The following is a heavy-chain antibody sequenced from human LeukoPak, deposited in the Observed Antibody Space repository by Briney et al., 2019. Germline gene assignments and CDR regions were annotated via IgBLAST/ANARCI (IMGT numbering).Heavy chain of an antibody. Sequence: GGSLRLSCAASGFTFSSYGMSWVRQAPGKGLEWVSAISGSGGSTYYADSVKGRFTISRDNSKNTLYLQMNSLRAEDTAVYYCAKDPRYCSGGSCYGGQYYFDYWGQGTLVTVSS. V-gene: IGHV3-23*01. CDR1: GFTFSSYG. CDR3: AKDPRYCSGGSCYGGQYYFDY. D-gene: IGHD2-15*01. J-gene: IGHJ4*02. CDR2: ISGSGGST.